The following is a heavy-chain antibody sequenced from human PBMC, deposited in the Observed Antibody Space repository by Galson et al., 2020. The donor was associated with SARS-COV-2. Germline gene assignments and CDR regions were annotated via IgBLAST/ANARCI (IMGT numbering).Heavy chain of an antibody. CDR2: IYYSGST. Sequence: SETLSLTCTVSGGSISSYYWSWIRQPPGKGLEWIGYIYYSGSTNYNPSLKSRVTISVDTSKNQFSLKLSSVTAADTAVYYCARVIYDILTGDAFDIWGQGTMVTVSS. D-gene: IGHD3-9*01. CDR3: ARVIYDILTGDAFDI. J-gene: IGHJ3*02. CDR1: GGSISSYY. V-gene: IGHV4-59*08.